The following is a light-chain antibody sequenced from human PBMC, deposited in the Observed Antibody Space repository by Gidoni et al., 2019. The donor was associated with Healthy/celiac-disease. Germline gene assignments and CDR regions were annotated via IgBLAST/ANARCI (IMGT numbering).Light chain of an antibody. CDR3: QSYDSSLSGSLV. V-gene: IGLV1-40*01. CDR2: GNS. Sequence: QSVLTQPPSVSGAPGQRVTISCTGSSSNIGAGYDVPWYQQLPGPAPKLLIYGNSNRPSGVPDRFSGSKSGTSASLAITGLQAEDEADYYYQSYDSSLSGSLVFGGGTKLTVL. CDR1: SSNIGAGYD. J-gene: IGLJ2*01.